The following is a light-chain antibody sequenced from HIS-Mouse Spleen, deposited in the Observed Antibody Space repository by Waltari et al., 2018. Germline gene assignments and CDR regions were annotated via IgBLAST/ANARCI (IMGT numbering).Light chain of an antibody. CDR1: SSTIASNY. CDR3: AAWDDSLSGPV. V-gene: IGLV1-47*01. Sequence: QSVLTQPPSASGTPGPRVTISCSGSSSTIASNYVYWYQQLPGTAPTHLIYRNNQRPSGVPVRFSGSKSGTSASLAISGLRSEDEADYYCAAWDDSLSGPVFGGGTKLTVL. J-gene: IGLJ3*02. CDR2: RNN.